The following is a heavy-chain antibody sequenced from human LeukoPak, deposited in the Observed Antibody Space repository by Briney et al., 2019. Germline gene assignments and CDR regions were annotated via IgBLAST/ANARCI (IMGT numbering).Heavy chain of an antibody. J-gene: IGHJ6*02. V-gene: IGHV1-46*01. Sequence: GASVKVSFKASGYTFTIYYMHWVRQAPGQGHEWMGVINPSGGSTSYAQKFQGRGTMTRDTTTSTVYMELSSLRSEDTAVYYCARDLFTAMGDVSYYYYGMDVWGQGTTVTVSS. CDR3: ARDLFTAMGDVSYYYYGMDV. D-gene: IGHD5-18*01. CDR2: INPSGGST. CDR1: GYTFTIYY.